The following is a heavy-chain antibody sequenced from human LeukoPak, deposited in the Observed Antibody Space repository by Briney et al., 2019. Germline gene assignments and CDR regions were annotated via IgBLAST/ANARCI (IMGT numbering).Heavy chain of an antibody. V-gene: IGHV1-8*03. Sequence: GASVKVSCKASGYTFTSYDINWVRQATGHGLEWMGWMNPNSGNTGYAQKFQGRVTITRNTSINTAYMELSSLRSEDTVVFCGARRYYDILTGYGRNDYWGQGTLVTVSS. D-gene: IGHD3-9*01. CDR1: GYTFTSYD. CDR2: MNPNSGNT. J-gene: IGHJ4*02. CDR3: ARRYYDILTGYGRNDY.